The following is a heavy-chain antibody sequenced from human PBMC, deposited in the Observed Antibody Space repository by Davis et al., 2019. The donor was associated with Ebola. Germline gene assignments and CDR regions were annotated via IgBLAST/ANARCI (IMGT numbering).Heavy chain of an antibody. Sequence: PGGSLRLSCAASGFTFSSYNMNWVRQAPGKGLEWVSYISSSSSTIYYADSVKGRFTISRDNAKNSLYLQMNSLRAEDTALYHCARRRTAAGNKYFDYWGQGTLVTVSS. D-gene: IGHD6-13*01. CDR3: ARRRTAAGNKYFDY. CDR1: GFTFSSYN. V-gene: IGHV3-48*01. CDR2: ISSSSSTI. J-gene: IGHJ4*02.